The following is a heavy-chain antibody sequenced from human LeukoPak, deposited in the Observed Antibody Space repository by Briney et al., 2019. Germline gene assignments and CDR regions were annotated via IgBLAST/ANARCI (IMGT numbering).Heavy chain of an antibody. D-gene: IGHD2-2*01. V-gene: IGHV4-61*02. Sequence: PSETLSLTCTVSGGSISSGDYYWSWIRQPPGKGLEWIGRIYTSGSTNYNPSLKSRVTISVDTSKNQFSLKLSSVTAADTAVYYCAREPGGRYCSSTSCFDYWGQGTLVTVSS. CDR3: AREPGGRYCSSTSCFDY. J-gene: IGHJ4*02. CDR1: GGSISSGDYY. CDR2: IYTSGST.